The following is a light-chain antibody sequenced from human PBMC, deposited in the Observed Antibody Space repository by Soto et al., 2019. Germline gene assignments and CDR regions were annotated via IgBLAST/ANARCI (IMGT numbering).Light chain of an antibody. CDR2: DTS. J-gene: IGKJ4*01. V-gene: IGKV3-11*01. CDR1: QSVSGY. CDR3: HQRSNWPST. Sequence: EIVLTQSPATLSLSPGERATLSCRASQSVSGYLAWYQQKPGQAPRLLIYDTSNRDTGIPARFSGSGSGTDFTLTISSLEPEDVAVYYCHQRSNWPSTFGGGTKVEIK.